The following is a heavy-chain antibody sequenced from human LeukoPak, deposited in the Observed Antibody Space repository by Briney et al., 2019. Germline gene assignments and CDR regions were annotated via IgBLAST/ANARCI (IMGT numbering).Heavy chain of an antibody. CDR2: IWYDGSNK. CDR1: GFTFSSYG. J-gene: IGHJ6*02. V-gene: IGHV3-33*01. CDR3: ARATSSRGATYYYYYYGMDV. D-gene: IGHD1-26*01. Sequence: GGSLRLSCAASGFTFSSYGMHWVRQAPGKGLEGVAVIWYDGSNKYCADSVKGRFTISRDNSKNTLYLQMNSLRAEDTAVYYCARATSSRGATYYYYYYGMDVWGQGTTVTVSS.